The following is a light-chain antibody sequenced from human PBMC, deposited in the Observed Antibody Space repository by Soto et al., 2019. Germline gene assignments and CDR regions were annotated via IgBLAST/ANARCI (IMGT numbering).Light chain of an antibody. CDR2: DND. Sequence: QSVLTQPPLVSAAPGQKVTISCSGSSSNIGHNYVCWYQHLPGTAPKLLIFDNDKRPSGIPDRFSGSKSGTSATLDITGLQAGDEADYYCGTWDSSLSVGLFGGGTKLTVL. CDR1: SSNIGHNY. V-gene: IGLV1-51*01. CDR3: GTWDSSLSVGL. J-gene: IGLJ2*01.